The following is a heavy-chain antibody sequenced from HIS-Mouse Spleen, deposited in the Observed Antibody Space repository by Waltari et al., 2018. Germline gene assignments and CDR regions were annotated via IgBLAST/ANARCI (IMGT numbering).Heavy chain of an antibody. J-gene: IGHJ4*02. CDR2: LVDNGSNK. CDR1: GFTFSSYG. CDR3: AREGEISGRSYFDY. V-gene: IGHV3-33*01. Sequence: QVQLAESGGGVVQPGRSLRLSCAASGFTFSSYGMHWVRRAPGQGLEWVAVLVDNGSNKYEADSVKGRFNISRDNSKNTLSLQMNSLRAEDTAVYYCAREGEISGRSYFDYWGQGTLVTVSS. D-gene: IGHD3-10*01.